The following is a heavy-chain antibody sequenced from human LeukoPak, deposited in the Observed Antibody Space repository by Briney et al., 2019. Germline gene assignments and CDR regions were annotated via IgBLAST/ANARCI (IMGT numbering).Heavy chain of an antibody. D-gene: IGHD2-8*01. J-gene: IGHJ6*03. V-gene: IGHV3-30*18. Sequence: QPGGSLRLSCAASGFTFSSYGMHWVRQAPGKGLEWVAVISYDGSNKYYADSVKGRFTISRDNSKNTLYLQMNSLRAEDTAVYYCAKGGDYCTNGVCPYYYYYYMDVWGKGTTVTVSS. CDR1: GFTFSSYG. CDR3: AKGGDYCTNGVCPYYYYYYMDV. CDR2: ISYDGSNK.